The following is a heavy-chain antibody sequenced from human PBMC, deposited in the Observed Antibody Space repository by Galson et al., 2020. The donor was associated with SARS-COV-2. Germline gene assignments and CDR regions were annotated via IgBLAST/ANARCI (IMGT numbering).Heavy chain of an antibody. D-gene: IGHD6-6*01. V-gene: IGHV4-59*01. CDR3: ARAPYSSSSFDY. J-gene: IGHJ4*02. CDR2: IYYSGST. Sequence: ETSETLSLTCTVSGGSISSYYWSWIRQPPGKGLEWIGYIYYSGSTNYNPSLKSRVTISVDTSKNQFSLKLSSVTAADTAVYYCARAPYSSSSFDYWGQGTLVTVSS. CDR1: GGSISSYY.